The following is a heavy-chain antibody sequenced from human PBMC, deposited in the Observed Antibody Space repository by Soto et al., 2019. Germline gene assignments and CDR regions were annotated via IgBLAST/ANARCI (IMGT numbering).Heavy chain of an antibody. Sequence: QLQLQESGSGLVKPSQTLSLTCAVSGGSISSGGYSWSWIRQPPGKGLEWIGYIYHSGSTYYNPSLKSRVTLSVDRSKNQFSLKLSSVTAADTAVYYCARGGAPGRAAIWFDPWGQGTLVTVSS. V-gene: IGHV4-30-2*01. CDR2: IYHSGST. CDR1: GGSISSGGYS. CDR3: ARGGAPGRAAIWFDP. J-gene: IGHJ5*02. D-gene: IGHD2-2*01.